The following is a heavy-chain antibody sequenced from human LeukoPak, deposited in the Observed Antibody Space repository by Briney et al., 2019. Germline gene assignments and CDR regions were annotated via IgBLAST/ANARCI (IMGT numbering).Heavy chain of an antibody. V-gene: IGHV3-13*01. CDR2: IGTAGDT. Sequence: GGSLRLSCAASGFTFSSYDMHWVRQATGKGLEWVSAIGTAGDTYYPGSVKGRFTISRENAKNSLYLQMNGLRAGDTAVYYCARVPPGYCSGGSCYGYAFDIWGQGTMVTVSS. D-gene: IGHD2-15*01. CDR1: GFTFSSYD. CDR3: ARVPPGYCSGGSCYGYAFDI. J-gene: IGHJ3*02.